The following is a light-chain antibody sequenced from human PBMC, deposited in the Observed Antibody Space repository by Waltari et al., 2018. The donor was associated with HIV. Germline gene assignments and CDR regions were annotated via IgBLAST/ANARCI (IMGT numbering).Light chain of an antibody. CDR2: AAS. CDR3: RHLNSYPPLA. V-gene: IGKV1-9*01. CDR1: QGVSSY. Sequence: DIQLTQSPSFLSASVGDRVTITCRATQGVSSYLASYQQQPGKAPILLIYAASTLQRGIPSRFSGSGSGTEFTLTISSLRPEDFATYYCRHLNSYPPLAFGGGSKVKI. J-gene: IGKJ4*02.